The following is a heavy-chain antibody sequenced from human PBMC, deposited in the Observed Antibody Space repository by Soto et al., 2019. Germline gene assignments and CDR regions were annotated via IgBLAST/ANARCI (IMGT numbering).Heavy chain of an antibody. D-gene: IGHD2-2*01. CDR2: IDPSDSYT. J-gene: IGHJ6*02. Sequence: GESLKISCKGSGYSFTSYWISWVRQMPGKGLEWIGRIDPSDSYTNYSPSFQGKVTISADKSISTAYLQWSSLKASDTAMYYCARPLRYCSSTSCYTSGMYVWGRGATVTVSS. CDR1: GYSFTSYW. CDR3: ARPLRYCSSTSCYTSGMYV. V-gene: IGHV5-10-1*01.